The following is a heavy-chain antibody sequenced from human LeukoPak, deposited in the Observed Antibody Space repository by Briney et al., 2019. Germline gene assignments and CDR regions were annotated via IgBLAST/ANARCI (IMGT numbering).Heavy chain of an antibody. CDR2: INHSGST. J-gene: IGHJ4*02. Sequence: SETLSLTCAVYGGSFSGYYWSWIRQPPGWGLEWIGEINHSGSTNYNPSLKSRVTISVDTSKNQFSLKLSSVTAADTAVYYCARDFGYCSSTSCHFDYWGQGTLVTVSS. D-gene: IGHD2-2*03. CDR1: GGSFSGYY. V-gene: IGHV4-34*01. CDR3: ARDFGYCSSTSCHFDY.